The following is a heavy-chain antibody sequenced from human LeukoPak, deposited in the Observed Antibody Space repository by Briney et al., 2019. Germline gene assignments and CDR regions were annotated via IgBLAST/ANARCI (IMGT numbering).Heavy chain of an antibody. J-gene: IGHJ5*02. Sequence: TGGSLRLSCAASGFTFDNYAMNWLRQAPGKGLEWVSAISGTGFTTYYADSVKGRFTISKDNSKNTLYLQMNSLRAEDTAVYYCAKDSHSIYWFDPWGQGTLVTVSS. CDR1: GFTFDNYA. CDR2: ISGTGFTT. CDR3: AKDSHSIYWFDP. V-gene: IGHV3-23*01.